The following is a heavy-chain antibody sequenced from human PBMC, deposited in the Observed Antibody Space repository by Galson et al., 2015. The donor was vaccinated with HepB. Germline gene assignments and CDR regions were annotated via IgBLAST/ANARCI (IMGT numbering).Heavy chain of an antibody. Sequence: QSGAEVKKPGESLKISCKGSGYSFISYWIGWVRQMPGKGLEWMGIIYPGYSDTRYSPSFQGQVTISADKSISTAYLQWSSLKASDTAMYYCARLARGYCSSTSCYNPYWYFDLWGRGTLVTVSS. CDR3: ARLARGYCSSTSCYNPYWYFDL. CDR2: IYPGYSDT. V-gene: IGHV5-51*03. CDR1: GYSFISYW. J-gene: IGHJ2*01. D-gene: IGHD2-2*02.